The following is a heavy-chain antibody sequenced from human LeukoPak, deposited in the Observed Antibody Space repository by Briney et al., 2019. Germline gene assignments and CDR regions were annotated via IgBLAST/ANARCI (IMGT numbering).Heavy chain of an antibody. J-gene: IGHJ4*02. Sequence: PGGSLRLSCAASGFTFSLNEMNWVRQAPGKGLEWVSYINGPASNIFYADSVKGRFTISRDNSKNTLYLQMNSLRAEDTAVYYCAKDGPEYSGYGGYYFDYWGQGTLVTVSS. D-gene: IGHD5-12*01. CDR3: AKDGPEYSGYGGYYFDY. CDR2: INGPASNI. CDR1: GFTFSLNE. V-gene: IGHV3-48*03.